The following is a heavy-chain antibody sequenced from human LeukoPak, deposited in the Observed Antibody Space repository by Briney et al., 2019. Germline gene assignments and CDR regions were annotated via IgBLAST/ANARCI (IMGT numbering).Heavy chain of an antibody. CDR2: IERSGST. CDR3: ARPGDYYVSSTYFCDY. Sequence: WGWIRQPPGKGLEWVGTIERSGSTSYNSPLQTRVTISVDMSKNQFSLQLRSSTAADTAAYYCARPGDYYVSSTYFCDYWGQRSPVTVSS. D-gene: IGHD3-22*01. V-gene: IGHV4-38-2*01. J-gene: IGHJ4*02.